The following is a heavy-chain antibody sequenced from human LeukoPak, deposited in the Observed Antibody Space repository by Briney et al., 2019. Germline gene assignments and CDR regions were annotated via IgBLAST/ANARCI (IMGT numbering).Heavy chain of an antibody. Sequence: SETLSLTCAVYGGSFSGYYWSWIRQPPGKGPEWIGEINHSGSTNYNPSLKSRVTISVDTSKNQFSLKLSSVTAADTAVYYCARHRPHYVWGSYRYTTNLDYWGQGTLVTVSS. V-gene: IGHV4-34*01. CDR1: GGSFSGYY. CDR3: ARHRPHYVWGSYRYTTNLDY. D-gene: IGHD3-16*02. CDR2: INHSGST. J-gene: IGHJ4*02.